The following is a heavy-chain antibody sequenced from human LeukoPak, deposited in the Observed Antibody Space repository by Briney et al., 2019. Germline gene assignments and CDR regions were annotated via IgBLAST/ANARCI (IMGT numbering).Heavy chain of an antibody. CDR2: VSGSGSTV. J-gene: IGHJ4*02. Sequence: GGSLGLSCAASGFTFSDHIMNWARQLPGKRLEWVAYVSGSGSTVYYADSVKGRFTIPRDNGKSSLYLQMNSLRVEDTALYYCVRQFASWGQGTLVTVSS. V-gene: IGHV3-48*01. CDR1: GFTFSDHI. CDR3: VRQFAS.